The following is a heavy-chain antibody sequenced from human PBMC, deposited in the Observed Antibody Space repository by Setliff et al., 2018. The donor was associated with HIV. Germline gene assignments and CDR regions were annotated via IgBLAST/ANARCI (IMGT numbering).Heavy chain of an antibody. CDR2: IYHSGSA. CDR1: GGSISSSNW. CDR3: ARILVAAAGTGFDP. J-gene: IGHJ5*02. V-gene: IGHV4-4*02. Sequence: PSETLSLTCAVSGGSISSSNWWSWVRQPPGKGLEWIGEIYHSGSANYNPSLKSRVIISIDKSKNKFSLEVSSVTAADTAVYYCARILVAAAGTGFDPWGQGILVTVS. D-gene: IGHD6-13*01.